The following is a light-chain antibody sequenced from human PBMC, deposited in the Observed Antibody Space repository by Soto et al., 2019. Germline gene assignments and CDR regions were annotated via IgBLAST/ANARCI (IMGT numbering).Light chain of an antibody. CDR2: RDN. J-gene: IGLJ2*01. V-gene: IGLV3-9*01. Sequence: SYELTQPLSGSVALGQTARITCGGNNIGTKSVHWYQQKPGQAPVLVIYRDNNRPSGIPERFSGSNSGNTATLTISRAQAGDEADYSCQVWDSSTVVFGGGTKLTVL. CDR1: NIGTKS. CDR3: QVWDSSTVV.